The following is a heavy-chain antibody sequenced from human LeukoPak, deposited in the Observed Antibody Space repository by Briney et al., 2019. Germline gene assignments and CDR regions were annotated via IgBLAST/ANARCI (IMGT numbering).Heavy chain of an antibody. CDR3: ARDPVGAAVGAFDI. CDR2: IYTSGST. CDR1: GGSISSYY. J-gene: IGHJ3*02. Sequence: PSETLSLTCTVSGGSISSYYWSWIRQPAGKGLEWIGRIYTSGSTNYNPSLKSRVTISVDTSKNQFSLKLSSVTAADTAVYYCARDPVGAAVGAFDIWGQGTMVTVSS. D-gene: IGHD1-26*01. V-gene: IGHV4-4*07.